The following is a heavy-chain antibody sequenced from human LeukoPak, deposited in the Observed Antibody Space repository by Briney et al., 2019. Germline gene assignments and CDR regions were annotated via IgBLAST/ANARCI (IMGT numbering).Heavy chain of an antibody. CDR1: GFTFSSYG. CDR3: PTPPYSSSWFDP. CDR2: IRYDGSNK. D-gene: IGHD6-19*01. Sequence: GGSLRLSFSAPGFTFSSYGMHWVRQAPGKGLEWVAFIRYDGSNKYYADSVKGRFTISRDNSKNTLYLQMNSLRAEDTAVYYCPTPPYSSSWFDPWGQGTLVTVS. J-gene: IGHJ5*02. V-gene: IGHV3-30*02.